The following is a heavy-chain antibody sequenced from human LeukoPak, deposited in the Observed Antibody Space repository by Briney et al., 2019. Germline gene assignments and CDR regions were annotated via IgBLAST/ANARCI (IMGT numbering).Heavy chain of an antibody. J-gene: IGHJ4*02. CDR3: ARDRGSGWHSFDY. D-gene: IGHD6-19*01. V-gene: IGHV3-21*01. CDR1: GFTFSSYY. Sequence: GGSLRLSCAASGFTFSSYYMSWVRQAPGKGLEWVSSISSSTSYMFYADSVRGRFTISRDNAKNSLYLQMNSLRAEDTAVYYCARDRGSGWHSFDYWGQGTLVTVSS. CDR2: ISSSTSYM.